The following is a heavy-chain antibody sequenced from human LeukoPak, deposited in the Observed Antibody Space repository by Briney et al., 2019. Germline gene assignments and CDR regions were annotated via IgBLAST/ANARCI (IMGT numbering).Heavy chain of an antibody. CDR1: DYSISSDSY. V-gene: IGHV4-38-2*01. Sequence: SETLSLTCAVSDYSISSDSYWGWLRKPPGKGLEWIGDIYHTGNTYYNPSLKSRVTISVDTSKNQFSLKLSSVTAADTAVYYCARQSSQLDWFDPWGQGTLVTVSS. CDR3: ARQSSQLDWFDP. D-gene: IGHD1-1*01. CDR2: IYHTGNT. J-gene: IGHJ5*02.